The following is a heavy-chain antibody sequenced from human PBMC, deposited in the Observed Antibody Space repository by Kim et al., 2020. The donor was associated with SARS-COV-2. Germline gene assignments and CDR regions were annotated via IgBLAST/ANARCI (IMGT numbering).Heavy chain of an antibody. J-gene: IGHJ3*02. V-gene: IGHV4-31*03. CDR2: IYYSGST. CDR3: ASRRNYYDSSGRDAFDI. Sequence: SETLSLTCTVSGGSISSGGYYWSWIRQHPGKGLEWIGYIYYSGSTYYNPYLKSRVTISVDTSKNQFSLKLSSVTAADTAVYYCASRRNYYDSSGRDAFDIWGQGTMVTVSS. CDR1: GGSISSGGYY. D-gene: IGHD3-22*01.